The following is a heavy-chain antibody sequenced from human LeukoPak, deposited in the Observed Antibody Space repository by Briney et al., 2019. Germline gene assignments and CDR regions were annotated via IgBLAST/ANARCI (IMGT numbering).Heavy chain of an antibody. V-gene: IGHV3-23*01. D-gene: IGHD2-2*01. CDR2: ISGSGGST. CDR3: AKAQIVVVPAATYYFDY. CDR1: GFTFSSYA. Sequence: QAGGSLRLSCAASGFTFSSYAMSWVRQAPGKGLEWVSAISGSGGSTYYADSVKGPFTISRDNSKNTLYLQMNSLRAEDTAVYYCAKAQIVVVPAATYYFDYWGQGTLVTVSS. J-gene: IGHJ4*02.